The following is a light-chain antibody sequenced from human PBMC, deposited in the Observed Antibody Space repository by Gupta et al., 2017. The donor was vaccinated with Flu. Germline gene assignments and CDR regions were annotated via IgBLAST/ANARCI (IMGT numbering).Light chain of an antibody. CDR3: QVWDSSSDHVV. V-gene: IGLV3-21*03. CDR2: DDI. CDR1: NIGSKG. J-gene: IGLJ2*01. Sequence: SYALTQSPSVSVAPGKTARITCGGNNIGSKGVHWYQQKPGQAPVLVVNDDIDRPSGIPERFSGSNSGNTATLTISRVEAGDEADYYCQVWDSSSDHVVFGGGTKLTVL.